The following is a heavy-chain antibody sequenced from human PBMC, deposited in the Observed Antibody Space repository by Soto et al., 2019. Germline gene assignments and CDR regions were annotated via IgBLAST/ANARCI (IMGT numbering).Heavy chain of an antibody. CDR2: IYYSGST. J-gene: IGHJ4*02. CDR1: GGSISSGGYY. Sequence: SETLSLTCTVSGGSISSGGYYWSWIRQHPGKGLEWIGYIYYSGSTYYNPSLKSRVTISVDTSKNQFSLKLSSVTAADTAFYYCARGVSAGVDYWGQGTLVTVSS. CDR3: ARGVSAGVDY. D-gene: IGHD1-26*01. V-gene: IGHV4-31*03.